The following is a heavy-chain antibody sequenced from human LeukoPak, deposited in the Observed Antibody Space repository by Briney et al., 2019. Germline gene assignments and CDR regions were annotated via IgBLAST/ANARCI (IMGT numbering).Heavy chain of an antibody. Sequence: TGGSLRLSCVASGFTFSDYYMAWVRQAPGKGLEWVADIKADGSDKYYVDSVKGRFTILRDDAKNSLYLQMNSLRAEDTAVYYCARDHLYYDISGPRFDYWGQGTRVTVSS. CDR1: GFTFSDYY. CDR3: ARDHLYYDISGPRFDY. V-gene: IGHV3-7*01. D-gene: IGHD3-9*01. J-gene: IGHJ4*02. CDR2: IKADGSDK.